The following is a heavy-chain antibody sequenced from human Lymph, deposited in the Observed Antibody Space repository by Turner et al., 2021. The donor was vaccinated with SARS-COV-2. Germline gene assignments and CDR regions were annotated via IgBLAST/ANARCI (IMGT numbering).Heavy chain of an antibody. Sequence: EVQLVESGGGLVKPGGSLRLSCAASGFTFSTSSMNWVRQAPGKGLEWISSISSTSSYIYYADSVKGRFTISRDDAKNSLFLQMNSLRAEDTAVYYCARDIPTTADYFDCWGQGTLVTVSS. J-gene: IGHJ4*02. D-gene: IGHD4-17*01. V-gene: IGHV3-21*01. CDR3: ARDIPTTADYFDC. CDR1: GFTFSTSS. CDR2: ISSTSSYI.